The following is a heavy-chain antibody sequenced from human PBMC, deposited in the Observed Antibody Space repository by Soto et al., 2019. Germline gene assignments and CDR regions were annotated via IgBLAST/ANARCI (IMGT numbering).Heavy chain of an antibody. V-gene: IGHV3-23*01. J-gene: IGHJ1*01. D-gene: IGHD3-3*01. CDR3: AKRPSYDFEN. CDR1: GFTFSTYA. Sequence: EVQLLESGGGLVQPGGSLRLSCAASGFTFSTYAMSWVRQAPGKGLEWVSSINKNGGSTFYADSVKGRFTISRDNSKDTLFLQMNSLRAQDTALSYFAKRPSYDFENRGQGTLVTVSS. CDR2: INKNGGST.